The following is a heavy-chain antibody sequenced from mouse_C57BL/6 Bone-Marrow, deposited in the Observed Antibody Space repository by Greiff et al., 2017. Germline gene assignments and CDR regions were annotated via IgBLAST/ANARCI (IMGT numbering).Heavy chain of an antibody. CDR2: IYPGGGYT. CDR1: GYTFTNYW. Sequence: VKLMESGAELVRPGTSVKMSCKASGYTFTNYWIGWAKQRPGHGLEWIGDIYPGGGYTNYNEKFKGKATLTADKSSSTAYMQFSSLTSEDSAIYYCAREGNGYYYFDYWGQGTTLTVSS. CDR3: AREGNGYYYFDY. J-gene: IGHJ2*01. D-gene: IGHD1-1*01. V-gene: IGHV1-63*01.